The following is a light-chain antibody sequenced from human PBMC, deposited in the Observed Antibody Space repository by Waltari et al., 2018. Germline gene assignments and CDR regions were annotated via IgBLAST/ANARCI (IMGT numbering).Light chain of an antibody. CDR3: CSYTGSSTSYG. J-gene: IGLJ1*01. Sequence: QSALTQPASVSGSPGQSITISCTGASADLASYNLVSWYQHHPAKAPKLMIYEAVKRLSGVSNRFSGAKSGTTASLIISGLQADDEADYYCCSYTGSSTSYGCGSGTKVTVL. CDR2: EAV. V-gene: IGLV2-23*01. CDR1: SADLASYNL.